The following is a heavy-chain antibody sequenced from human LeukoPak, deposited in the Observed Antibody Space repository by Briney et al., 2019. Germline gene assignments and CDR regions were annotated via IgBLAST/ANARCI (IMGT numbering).Heavy chain of an antibody. J-gene: IGHJ4*02. CDR2: IYYSGST. D-gene: IGHD6-13*01. Sequence: SETLSLTCTVAGGSISSYYWSWIRQPPGKGLEWIGYIYYSGSTDYNPSLKSRVTISVDTSKNQFSLKLSSVTAVDTAVYYCARSDSSSWGDPFDYWGQGTLVTVSS. V-gene: IGHV4-59*01. CDR1: GGSISSYY. CDR3: ARSDSSSWGDPFDY.